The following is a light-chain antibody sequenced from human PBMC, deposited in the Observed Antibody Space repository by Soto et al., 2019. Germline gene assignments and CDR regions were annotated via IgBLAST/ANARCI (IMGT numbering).Light chain of an antibody. CDR1: QSVSSSY. Sequence: IVLTQSPGTLSQTPGERDTLSCRASQSVSSSYLAWYQQKPGQAPRLLIYGASSRATGIPDRFSGSGSGTDFTLTISRLEPEDSAVYYCQQYGSSPPFTFGPGTRVDIK. V-gene: IGKV3-20*01. CDR3: QQYGSSPPFT. CDR2: GAS. J-gene: IGKJ3*01.